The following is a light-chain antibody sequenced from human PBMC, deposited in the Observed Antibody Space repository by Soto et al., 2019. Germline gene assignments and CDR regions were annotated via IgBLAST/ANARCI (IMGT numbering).Light chain of an antibody. J-gene: IGLJ1*01. V-gene: IGLV2-14*01. CDR1: GSDVGGYKF. CDR2: EVS. Sequence: QSVLTQPASVSGSPGQSITISCTGTGSDVGGYKFVSWYQQHPGKTPRLMIYEVSNRPSGVSNRFSGSKSGNTASLTISGLQAEDEADYYCSSYTGSDTRYVFXTGTKVTVL. CDR3: SSYTGSDTRYV.